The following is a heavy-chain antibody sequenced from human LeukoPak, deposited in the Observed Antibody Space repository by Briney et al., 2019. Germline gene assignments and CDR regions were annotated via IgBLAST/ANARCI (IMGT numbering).Heavy chain of an antibody. CDR2: IYYSGST. V-gene: IGHV4-59*01. Sequence: SETLSLICTVSGGSISSYYWSWIRQPPGKGLGWIGYIYYSGSTNYNPSLKSRVTISVDTSKNQFSLKLSSVTAADTAVYYCARVRDSSGYSTWGQGTLVTVSS. J-gene: IGHJ4*02. D-gene: IGHD3-22*01. CDR3: ARVRDSSGYST. CDR1: GGSISSYY.